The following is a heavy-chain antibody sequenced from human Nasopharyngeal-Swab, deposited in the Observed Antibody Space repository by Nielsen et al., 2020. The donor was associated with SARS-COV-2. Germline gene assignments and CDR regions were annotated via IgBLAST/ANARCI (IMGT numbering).Heavy chain of an antibody. CDR2: IYHSGST. V-gene: IGHV4-34*01. CDR3: ASHPAGGGGGDY. J-gene: IGHJ4*02. Sequence: WIRQPPGKGLEWIGEIYHSGSTNYNPSLKSRVTISVDTSKNQFSLKLSSVTAADTAVYYCASHPAGGGGGDYWGQGTLVTVSS. D-gene: IGHD2-21*01.